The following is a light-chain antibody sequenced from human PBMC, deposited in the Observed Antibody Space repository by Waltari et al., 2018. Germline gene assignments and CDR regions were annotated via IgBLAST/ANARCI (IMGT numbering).Light chain of an antibody. V-gene: IGLV4-69*01. CDR2: VNSDGSH. J-gene: IGLJ3*02. CDR1: SGHSNNI. CDR3: QTGGHGTWV. Sequence: QLVLTQSPSASASLGASVTLTCTLDSGHSNNIVAWLQRRPEKGPRYLMKVNSDGSHTKGDDIPVRVSGSSSGPERYLTISSRQSEDEADYYCQTGGHGTWVFGGGTKLTVV.